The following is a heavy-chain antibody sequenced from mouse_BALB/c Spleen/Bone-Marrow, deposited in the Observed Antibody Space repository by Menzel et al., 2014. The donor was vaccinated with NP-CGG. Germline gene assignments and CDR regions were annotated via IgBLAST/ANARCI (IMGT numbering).Heavy chain of an antibody. CDR3: ARGTTALRYFDV. CDR2: INGGSNTI. V-gene: IGHV5-17*02. D-gene: IGHD1-2*01. J-gene: IGHJ1*01. Sequence: EVKVVESGGGLVQPGGSRKLSCAASGFTFSSFGMHWVRQAPEKGLEWVAYINGGSNTIYYADTVKGRFTISRDNPKNTLFLQMTSRRSEDTAMYFCARGTTALRYFDVWGAGTMVTVSA. CDR1: GFTFSSFG.